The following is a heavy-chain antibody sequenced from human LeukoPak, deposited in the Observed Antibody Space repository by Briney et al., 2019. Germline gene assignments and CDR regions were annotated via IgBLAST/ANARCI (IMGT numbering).Heavy chain of an antibody. CDR3: ARFMVYYYDMDV. CDR1: GASISSYY. V-gene: IGHV4-59*01. D-gene: IGHD3-10*01. J-gene: IGHJ6*03. CDR2: IYYSAYT. Sequence: SETLSLTCTVSGASISSYYWSWIRQPPGKGLEWIGCIYYSAYTNYNPSLKSRVTMSVDTSKNQFSLKLSSVTAADTAVYYCARFMVYYYDMDVWGKGTTVTVSS.